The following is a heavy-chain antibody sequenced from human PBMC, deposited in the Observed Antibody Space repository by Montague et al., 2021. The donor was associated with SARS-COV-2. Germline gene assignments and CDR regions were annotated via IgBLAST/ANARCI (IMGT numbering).Heavy chain of an antibody. D-gene: IGHD1-14*01. CDR3: ARRYSVTCESFYHYMDV. CDR2: IADRGSA. J-gene: IGHJ6*03. CDR1: GDSISACDYY. V-gene: IGHV4-39*01. Sequence: SETLSLTCIVSGDSISACDYYWGWIRQPPGLGLVWIGSIADRGSATYNASPQSRLTISVDTSKIQFSLKVNFVTAADTADYYCARRYSVTCESFYHYMDVWGRGTTVIVSS.